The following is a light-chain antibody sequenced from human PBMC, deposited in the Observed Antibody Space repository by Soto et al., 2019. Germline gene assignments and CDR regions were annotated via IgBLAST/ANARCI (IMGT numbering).Light chain of an antibody. J-gene: IGKJ4*01. Sequence: DIQMTQSPSSLSASVGDRVTITCRASQSISNYLHCSRPQPGKAPKFLLFAASTLHSVVPSRVSGSGSGTDFTLTISNLQSDDFAPYYCHQSYSPPLPFGGGTTVESK. CDR3: HQSYSPPLP. CDR2: AAS. V-gene: IGKV1-39*01. CDR1: QSISNY.